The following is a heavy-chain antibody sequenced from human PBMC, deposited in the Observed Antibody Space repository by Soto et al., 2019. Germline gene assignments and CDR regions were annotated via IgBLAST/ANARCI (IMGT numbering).Heavy chain of an antibody. J-gene: IGHJ4*02. CDR3: ARDRYSSSTLFDY. V-gene: IGHV3-30-3*01. CDR2: IPDDGDNK. D-gene: IGHD6-6*01. CDR1: GFTLTNYA. Sequence: QVQLVESGGGVVPPGRSLRLSCAASGFTLTNYAMHWVRQPPGKGLEWLGVIPDDGDNKYYADSVKGRLTISRDTSNNTLYLQMNSLRPEDTAVYYCARDRYSSSTLFDYWGQGTLLTVSS.